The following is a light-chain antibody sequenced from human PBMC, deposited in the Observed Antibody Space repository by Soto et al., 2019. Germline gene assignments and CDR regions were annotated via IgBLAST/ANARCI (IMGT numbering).Light chain of an antibody. CDR1: QSVGYS. CDR3: QQYDSSPPYT. V-gene: IGKV3-20*01. J-gene: IGKJ2*01. CDR2: GAS. Sequence: EIVLTQSPGTLSLSPGERATLSCGASQSVGYSLAWYQQKPGQAPRLLIYGASSRATGIPDRFSGSGSGTDFTVTISRLEPEDFAVYYCQQYDSSPPYTFGQGTNLEIK.